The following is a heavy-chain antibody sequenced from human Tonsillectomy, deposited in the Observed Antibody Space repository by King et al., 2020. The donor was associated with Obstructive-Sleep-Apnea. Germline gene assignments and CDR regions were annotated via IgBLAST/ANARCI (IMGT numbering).Heavy chain of an antibody. D-gene: IGHD6-19*01. CDR3: AKDTLLIAVAGPLDS. V-gene: IGHV3-23*04. CDR2: ISGSAGST. CDR1: GFTFRSYA. J-gene: IGHJ4*02. Sequence: VQLVESGGGLVQPGGSLRLSCAASGFTFRSYAMSWVRQAPGKGLEWVSGISGSAGSTYYADSVKGRFTISKDNSKKTLYLQMNSLRAEDTAIYYCAKDTLLIAVAGPLDSWGQGTLVTVSS.